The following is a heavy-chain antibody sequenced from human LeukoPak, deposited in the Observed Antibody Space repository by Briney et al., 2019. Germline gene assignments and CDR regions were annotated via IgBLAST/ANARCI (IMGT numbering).Heavy chain of an antibody. J-gene: IGHJ4*02. CDR2: ISGSGGST. Sequence: GGSLRLSCAASGFTFSSYAMSWVRQAPGKALEWVSAISGSGGSTYYADPVKGRFTISRDNSKNTLYLQMNSLRAEDTAVYYCATSAEGPYYFDYWGQGTLVTVSS. CDR3: ATSAEGPYYFDY. D-gene: IGHD2-2*01. V-gene: IGHV3-23*01. CDR1: GFTFSSYA.